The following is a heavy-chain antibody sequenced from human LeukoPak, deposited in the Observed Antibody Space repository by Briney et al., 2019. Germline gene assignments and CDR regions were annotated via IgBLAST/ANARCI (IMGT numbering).Heavy chain of an antibody. Sequence: ASVKVSCKASGYTFTGYYMHWVRQAPGQGLEWMGRINPNSGGANYAQKFQGRVIMTRDTSISTAYMELSRLRSDDTAVYYCARDKTIIRNSYALTWGQGTLVTVSS. J-gene: IGHJ4*02. D-gene: IGHD5-18*01. CDR2: INPNSGGA. CDR3: ARDKTIIRNSYALT. V-gene: IGHV1-2*06. CDR1: GYTFTGYY.